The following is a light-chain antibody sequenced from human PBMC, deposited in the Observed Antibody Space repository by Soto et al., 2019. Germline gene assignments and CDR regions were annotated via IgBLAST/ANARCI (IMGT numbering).Light chain of an antibody. CDR1: QSVSTY. CDR2: GAS. J-gene: IGKJ1*01. V-gene: IGKV3-15*01. CDR3: QQYGSSGT. Sequence: EIVLTHSPGTLSLSPWEIATLSCRASQSVSTYLAWYQQKPGQAPRLLIYGASTRATGIPARFSGSGSGTEFTLTISSLQSEDFAVYYCQQYGSSGTFGQGTKVDIK.